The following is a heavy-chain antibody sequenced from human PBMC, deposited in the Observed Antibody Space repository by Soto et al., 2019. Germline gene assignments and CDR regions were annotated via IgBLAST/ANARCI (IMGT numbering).Heavy chain of an antibody. CDR2: IWYDGSNK. Sequence: GGSLRLSCAASGFTFSSYGMHWVRQAPGKGLEWVAVIWYDGSNKYYADSVKGRFTISRDNSKNTLYLQMNSLRAEDTAVYYCATGSPAYWAFDYWGQGTLVTVSS. V-gene: IGHV3-33*01. CDR3: ATGSPAYWAFDY. CDR1: GFTFSSYG. J-gene: IGHJ4*02. D-gene: IGHD2-8*02.